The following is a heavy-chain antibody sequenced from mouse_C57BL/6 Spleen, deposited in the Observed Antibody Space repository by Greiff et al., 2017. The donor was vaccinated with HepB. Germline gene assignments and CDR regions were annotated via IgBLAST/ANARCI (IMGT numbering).Heavy chain of an antibody. CDR3: AANWFAY. CDR1: GYTFTSYW. CDR2: IYPGSGST. V-gene: IGHV1-55*01. Sequence: QVQLQQPGAELVKPGASVKMSCKASGYTFTSYWITWVKQRPGQGLEWIGDIYPGSGSTNYNEKFKSKATQTVATSSSTAYMQLSSLTSEDSAVYYCAANWFAYWGQGTLVTVSA. J-gene: IGHJ3*01.